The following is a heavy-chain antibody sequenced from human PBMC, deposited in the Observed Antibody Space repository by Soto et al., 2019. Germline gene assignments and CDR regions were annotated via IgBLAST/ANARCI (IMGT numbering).Heavy chain of an antibody. Sequence: GGSLRLSCAASGFTVSSNYMSWVRQAPGKGLEWDSVKGRFTISRDNSKNTLYLQMNSLRAEDTAVYYCARDHVTMVRGVIIMDDYWGQGTLVTVSS. V-gene: IGHV3-66*01. D-gene: IGHD3-10*01. J-gene: IGHJ4*02. CDR3: ARDHVTMVRGVIIMDDY. CDR1: GFTVSSNY.